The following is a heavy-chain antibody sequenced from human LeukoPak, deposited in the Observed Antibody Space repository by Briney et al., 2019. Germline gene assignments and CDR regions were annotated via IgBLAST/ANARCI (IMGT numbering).Heavy chain of an antibody. CDR1: GFTFSSYG. J-gene: IGHJ5*02. CDR2: ISSSSTYI. D-gene: IGHD1-26*01. Sequence: GGSLRLSCAASGFTFSSYGMNWVRQAPGKGREWVSSISSSSTYIYYAGSVKGRFIISRDNAKNSLYLQMNSLRVEDTAVYYCARDMEPRNWFDTWGQGTLVTVSS. V-gene: IGHV3-21*01. CDR3: ARDMEPRNWFDT.